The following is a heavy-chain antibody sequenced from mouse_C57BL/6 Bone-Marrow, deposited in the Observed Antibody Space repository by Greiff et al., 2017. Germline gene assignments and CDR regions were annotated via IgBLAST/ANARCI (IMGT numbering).Heavy chain of an antibody. CDR2: ISSGGSYT. CDR3: AGYYGSSPYYYAMDY. V-gene: IGHV5-6*01. Sequence: EVKLMESGGDLVKPGGSLKLSCAASGFTFSSYGMSWVRQTPDKRLEWVATISSGGSYTYYPDSVKGRFTISRDNAKNTLYLQMSSLKSEDTAMYYCAGYYGSSPYYYAMDYWGQGTSVTVSS. CDR1: GFTFSSYG. D-gene: IGHD1-1*01. J-gene: IGHJ4*01.